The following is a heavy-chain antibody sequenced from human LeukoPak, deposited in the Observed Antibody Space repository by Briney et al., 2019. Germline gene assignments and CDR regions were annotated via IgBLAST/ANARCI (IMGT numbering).Heavy chain of an antibody. J-gene: IGHJ2*01. CDR1: GGPISDTNYS. CDR3: ARHFAFGLWYFDL. Sequence: PSETLSLTCTVSGGPISDTNYSWGWIRQPPGRGLEWIGSSYYTGSTYYNPSLKSRVTISVDTSKNRFSLRLSSVTAADTAVYYCARHFAFGLWYFDLWGRGTLLTVSS. V-gene: IGHV4-39*01. CDR2: SYYTGST. D-gene: IGHD3-16*01.